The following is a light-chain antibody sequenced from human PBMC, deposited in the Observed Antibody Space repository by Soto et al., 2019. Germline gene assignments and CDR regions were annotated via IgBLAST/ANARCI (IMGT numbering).Light chain of an antibody. J-gene: IGKJ3*01. Sequence: ESVLTQSPGTLSLSPGERATLSCRASQSVSSSYLAWYQQKPGQAPRLLIYGASSRATGIPDRFSGSGSGTDFNLTISRLEPEDFAVYYWQQYGSSPFTFGPGPKGDIK. CDR2: GAS. V-gene: IGKV3-20*01. CDR3: QQYGSSPFT. CDR1: QSVSSSY.